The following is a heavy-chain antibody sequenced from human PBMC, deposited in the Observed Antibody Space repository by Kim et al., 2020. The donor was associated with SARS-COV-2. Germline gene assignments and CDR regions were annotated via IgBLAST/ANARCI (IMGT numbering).Heavy chain of an antibody. CDR2: ITKSSTTI. CDR3: VTVRMGCAFV. J-gene: IGHJ3*02. V-gene: IGHV3-48*02. D-gene: IGHD3-16*01. Sequence: GGSLRLSCATSGFTFSAYDMNWVRQAPGKGLEWLSFITKSSTTIYYADSVQPRFTISRANAKNSLFLQLNTLRDEDPALYYCVTVRMGCAFV. CDR1: GFTFSAYD.